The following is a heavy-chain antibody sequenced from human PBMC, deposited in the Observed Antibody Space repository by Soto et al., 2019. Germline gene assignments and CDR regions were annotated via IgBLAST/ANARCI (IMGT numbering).Heavy chain of an antibody. CDR3: ARVERGTATTVVDAFDI. CDR2: MSHSGGT. Sequence: SETLSLTCAVYGGFVSSGSYYWAWIRQPPGKGLEWIGEMSHSGGTHFNPSPKSRVTISVDTSKNQFSLRMSSVTAADTALYYCARVERGTATTVVDAFDIWGPGTMVTVSS. V-gene: IGHV4-34*01. D-gene: IGHD1-1*01. CDR1: GGFVSSGSYY. J-gene: IGHJ3*02.